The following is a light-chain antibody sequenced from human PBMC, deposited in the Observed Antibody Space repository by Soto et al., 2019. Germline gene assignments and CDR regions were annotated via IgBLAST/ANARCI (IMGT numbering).Light chain of an antibody. J-gene: IGLJ1*01. V-gene: IGLV2-14*01. CDR2: EVS. Sequence: QSALTQPASVSGSPGQSITMSCTGTSNDVGNYKYASWYQQHPGKAPKLVIYEVSNRPSGISTRFSGSKSGNTASLTISGLQPEDEADYYCSSFTTGSTLAYVFGAGTKVTVL. CDR3: SSFTTGSTLAYV. CDR1: SNDVGNYKY.